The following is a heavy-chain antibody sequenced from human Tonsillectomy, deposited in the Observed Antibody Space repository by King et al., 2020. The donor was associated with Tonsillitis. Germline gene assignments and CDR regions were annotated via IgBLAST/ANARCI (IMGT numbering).Heavy chain of an antibody. Sequence: VQLVESGAEVKKPGASVKVSCKASGYTFTSYGISWVRQAPGQGLEWMGWISAYNGNTNYAQKLQGRVTMTTDTSTSTAYMELRSLRSDDTAVYYCASDPATYYYDSSGLDYWVQGTLVTVSS. CDR2: ISAYNGNT. CDR1: GYTFTSYG. J-gene: IGHJ4*02. D-gene: IGHD3-22*01. CDR3: ASDPATYYYDSSGLDY. V-gene: IGHV1-18*01.